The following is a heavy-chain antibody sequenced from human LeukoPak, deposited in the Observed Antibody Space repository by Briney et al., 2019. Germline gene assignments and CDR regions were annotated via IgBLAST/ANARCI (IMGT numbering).Heavy chain of an antibody. D-gene: IGHD5-18*01. CDR1: GFTFSSYS. J-gene: IGHJ3*02. V-gene: IGHV3-21*01. CDR2: ISSSSSYI. Sequence: GGSLRLSCAASGFTFSSYSMNWVRQAPGKGLEWVSSISSSSSYIYYADSVKGRFTTSRDNAKNSLYLQMNSLRAEDTAVYYCARWHTGLCAFDIWGQGTMVTVSS. CDR3: ARWHTGLCAFDI.